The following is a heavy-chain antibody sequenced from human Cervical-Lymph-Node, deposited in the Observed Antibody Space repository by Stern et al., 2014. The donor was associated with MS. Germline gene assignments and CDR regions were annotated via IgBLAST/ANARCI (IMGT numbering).Heavy chain of an antibody. V-gene: IGHV4-30-2*01. CDR2: IYHSGST. Sequence: QLQLQESGSGQAKPPQTLSLTCAVSGGSISSGGSSWNWIRQPPGKGLEWIGFIYHSGSTYYNPPLRGRVFISVDPSKNQFALNLRSGTAADTAVYYCARGGVIYTQDRNGFDVWGQGTMVTVSS. CDR3: ARGGVIYTQDRNGFDV. CDR1: GGSISSGGSS. D-gene: IGHD2-21*01. J-gene: IGHJ3*01.